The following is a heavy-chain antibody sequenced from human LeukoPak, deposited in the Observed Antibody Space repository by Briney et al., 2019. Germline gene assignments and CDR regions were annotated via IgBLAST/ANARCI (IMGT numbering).Heavy chain of an antibody. J-gene: IGHJ4*02. CDR3: VRARGDRSGYYRY. D-gene: IGHD3-22*01. Sequence: EASVKVSCKTSGYTFTKYGISWVRQAPGQGPEWVGWISAYDGNTNYAQKLQDRLTLTNDTSTNTAHMELRSLRSDDTAVYYCVRARGDRSGYYRYWGQGTLVTVSS. V-gene: IGHV1-18*01. CDR2: ISAYDGNT. CDR1: GYTFTKYG.